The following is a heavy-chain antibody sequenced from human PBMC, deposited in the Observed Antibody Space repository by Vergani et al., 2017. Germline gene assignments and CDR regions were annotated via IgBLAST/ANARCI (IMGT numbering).Heavy chain of an antibody. CDR3: AKDRYYDILTGPYYFDY. D-gene: IGHD3-9*01. V-gene: IGHV3-23*01. CDR1: GFTFNSYV. J-gene: IGHJ4*02. CDR2: ITSSGDRT. Sequence: EVQLLESGGDLVQPGGSLRLSCAGSGFTFNSYVMSWVRQTPGQGLEWVSAITSSGDRTYYADSVKGRFTISRDNSKDTLFLQMNSLRAEDTAVYYCAKDRYYDILTGPYYFDYWGQGTLVTVSS.